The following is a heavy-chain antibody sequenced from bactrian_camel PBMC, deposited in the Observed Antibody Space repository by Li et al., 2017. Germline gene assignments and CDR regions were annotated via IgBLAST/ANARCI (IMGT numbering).Heavy chain of an antibody. CDR3: AADGIWACTRGALNVRDFTN. V-gene: IGHV3S1*01. D-gene: IGHD3*01. Sequence: HVQLVESGGVSVQAGGSLRLSCAASGSSYSSYCMGWFHQAPGKEREGVASIATGSGTTYYVDSVKDRFTISQYDAKSAKNTVYLEMNSLKPEDTAMYYCAADGIWACTRGALNVRDFTNWGQGTQVTVS. J-gene: IGHJ4*01. CDR2: IATGSGTT. CDR1: GSSYSSYC.